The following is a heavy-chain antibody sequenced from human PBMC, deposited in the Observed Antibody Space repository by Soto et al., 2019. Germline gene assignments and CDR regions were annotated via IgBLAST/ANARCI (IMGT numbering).Heavy chain of an antibody. Sequence: SETLSLTCIVSGGSISSTDYYWSWVRQPPGKGLEWLAYIYYSGTTYYKPSLKSRLTMSVDTSKNQFSLRLSSVTAADTAVYFCARVPKAGLYFDYWGQGTLVTVSS. CDR1: GGSISSTDYY. V-gene: IGHV4-30-4*01. CDR3: ARVPKAGLYFDY. CDR2: IYYSGTT. J-gene: IGHJ4*02. D-gene: IGHD6-19*01.